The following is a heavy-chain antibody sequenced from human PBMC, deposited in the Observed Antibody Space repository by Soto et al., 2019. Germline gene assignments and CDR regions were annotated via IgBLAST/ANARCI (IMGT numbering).Heavy chain of an antibody. CDR1: GLTFSGAW. V-gene: IGHV3-15*01. D-gene: IGHD3-16*01. CDR3: TTDVTGAYGGDY. Sequence: ESGGNLVNPGGSLRLSCATSGLTFSGAWLSWVRQAPGKGLEWVGRIKGKVDGGATDYAAPVKGRFVISRDYSKDTLYLQINSLKTEDTAVYFCTTDVTGAYGGDYWCQGTLVTVSS. CDR2: IKGKVDGGAT. J-gene: IGHJ4*02.